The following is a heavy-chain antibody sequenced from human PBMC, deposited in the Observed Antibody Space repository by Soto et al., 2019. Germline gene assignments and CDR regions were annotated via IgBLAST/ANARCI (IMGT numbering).Heavy chain of an antibody. Sequence: GESLKISFKGSGYSFTSYWIGWVRQMPGKGLEWMGIIYPGDSDTRYSPSFQGQVTISADKSISTAYLQWSSLKASDTAMYYCASLYDSRGGSFDYWGQGTLVTVSS. D-gene: IGHD3-22*01. V-gene: IGHV5-51*01. CDR2: IYPGDSDT. CDR3: ASLYDSRGGSFDY. J-gene: IGHJ4*02. CDR1: GYSFTSYW.